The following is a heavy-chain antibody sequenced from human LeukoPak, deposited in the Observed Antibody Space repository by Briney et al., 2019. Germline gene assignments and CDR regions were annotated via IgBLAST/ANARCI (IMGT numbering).Heavy chain of an antibody. CDR1: GGSISTYY. D-gene: IGHD3-10*01. CDR2: IYYTGSS. Sequence: SETLSLTCTVSGGSISTYYWSWIRQPPGKGLEWIGYIYYTGSSNYNPSLESRLTLSVDTPKNQFSLRLNSVTAADTAVYYCARALGGSRFGELRYLDYWGQGTLVTVSS. CDR3: ARALGGSRFGELRYLDY. J-gene: IGHJ4*02. V-gene: IGHV4-59*01.